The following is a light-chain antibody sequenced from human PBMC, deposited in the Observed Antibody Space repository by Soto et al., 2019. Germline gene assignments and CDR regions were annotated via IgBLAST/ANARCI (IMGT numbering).Light chain of an antibody. CDR2: DDS. CDR1: NIGSKS. Sequence: SYELAQPPSVSVAPGQTATVTCGGSNIGSKSVHWYQQKPGQAPVLVVYDDSERPSGIPERFSGSNSGNTATLTISRVEADDEADFYCQVWDSTSENYVFG. J-gene: IGLJ1*01. V-gene: IGLV3-21*02. CDR3: QVWDSTSENYV.